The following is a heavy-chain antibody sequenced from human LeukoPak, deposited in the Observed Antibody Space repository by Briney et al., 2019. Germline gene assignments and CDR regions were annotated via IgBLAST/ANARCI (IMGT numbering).Heavy chain of an antibody. V-gene: IGHV4-38-2*02. J-gene: IGHJ5*01. CDR2: SYHSGST. D-gene: IGHD2-15*01. CDR3: ARDRFLCVGGTCYSNWFES. Sequence: SETLSLTCMVSGYSSGYYWGGIRQPPGKGLEWIGRSYHSGSTDYNPSLKSRVTISVDTSKNQFSLKLNSVTAADTAVYHCARDRFLCVGGTCYSNWFESWGQGTLVTVS. CDR1: GYSSGYY.